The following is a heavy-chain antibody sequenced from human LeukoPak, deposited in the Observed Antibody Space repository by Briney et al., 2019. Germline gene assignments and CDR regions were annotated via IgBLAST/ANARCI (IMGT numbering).Heavy chain of an antibody. Sequence: GGSLRLSCAASGFTFSSYEMNWVRQAPGKGLEWVSYISSSGNTIYYADSVKGRFTISRDNAKNSLYLLMNSLRAEDTAVYYCAVLTYQLLDYYFDYWGQGTLVTVSS. CDR3: AVLTYQLLDYYFDY. CDR2: ISSSGNTI. D-gene: IGHD2-2*01. J-gene: IGHJ4*02. CDR1: GFTFSSYE. V-gene: IGHV3-48*03.